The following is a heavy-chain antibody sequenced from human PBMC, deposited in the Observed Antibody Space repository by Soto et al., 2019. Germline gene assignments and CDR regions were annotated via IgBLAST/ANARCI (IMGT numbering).Heavy chain of an antibody. CDR3: ARGLFCYDDGSCPRPANWFGT. J-gene: IGHJ5*02. Sequence: SETLSLTCSVSGGSTNIGSHSWNWIRQPAGKGLEWIGFVYYSGTTYYNPALNSRVTISVDRAKSQFSLQLRSVTAADTAVYFRARGLFCYDDGSCPRPANWFGTLSQGTLVTVSS. D-gene: IGHD3-22*01. CDR1: GGSTNIGSHS. V-gene: IGHV4-30-2*01. CDR2: VYYSGTT.